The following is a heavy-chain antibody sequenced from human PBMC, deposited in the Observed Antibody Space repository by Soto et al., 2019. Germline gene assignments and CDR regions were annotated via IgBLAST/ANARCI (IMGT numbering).Heavy chain of an antibody. CDR2: TYYRSKWYN. Sequence: SQTLSLTCAISGDRVSRNSATWDWIRRSPSRGLEWLGRTYYRSKWYNDYAVSVKSRITINPDTSNNQLSLQLNSVTPDDTAVYYCARLIGNSWLDSWGQGTLVTVSS. CDR1: GDRVSRNSAT. J-gene: IGHJ5*01. V-gene: IGHV6-1*01. CDR3: ARLIGNSWLDS. D-gene: IGHD3-16*01.